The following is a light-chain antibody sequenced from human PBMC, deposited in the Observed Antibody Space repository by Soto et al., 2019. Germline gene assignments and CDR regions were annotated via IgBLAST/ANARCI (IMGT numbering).Light chain of an antibody. CDR1: SSDIGGYNY. J-gene: IGLJ1*01. CDR3: SSFTSASTLV. CDR2: EVS. V-gene: IGLV2-14*01. Sequence: QSALTQPASVSGSPGQSITISCTGTSSDIGGYNYVSWYQQHPGKVPKLIIFEVSTRPSGVSNRFSGSKSGNTASLTISGLQADDEADYYCSSFTSASTLVFGTGTKVTVL.